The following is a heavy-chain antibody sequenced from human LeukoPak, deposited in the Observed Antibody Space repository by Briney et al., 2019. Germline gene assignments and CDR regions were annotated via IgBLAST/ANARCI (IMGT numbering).Heavy chain of an antibody. Sequence: ASVKVSCKASGYTFTGYYMHWVRQAPGQGLEWMGWINPNSGGTNYAQKFQGRVTMTRDTSTSTAYMELSRLRSDDTAVYYCARSPTVIRPFDYWGQGTLVTVSS. J-gene: IGHJ4*02. CDR2: INPNSGGT. D-gene: IGHD4-11*01. CDR1: GYTFTGYY. V-gene: IGHV1-2*02. CDR3: ARSPTVIRPFDY.